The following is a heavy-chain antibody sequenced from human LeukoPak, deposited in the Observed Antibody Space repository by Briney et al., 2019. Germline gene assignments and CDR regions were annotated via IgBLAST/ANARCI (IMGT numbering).Heavy chain of an antibody. V-gene: IGHV3-48*03. J-gene: IGHJ4*02. CDR1: GFTFSSYE. Sequence: GGSLRLSCAASGFTFSSYEMNWVRQAPGKGLEWVSYISSSGSTIYYADSVKGRFTISRDNAKNSLYLQMNSLRAEDTAVYYCARVDYGCNSGDYWGQGTLVTVSS. CDR3: ARVDYGCNSGDY. CDR2: ISSSGSTI. D-gene: IGHD4-23*01.